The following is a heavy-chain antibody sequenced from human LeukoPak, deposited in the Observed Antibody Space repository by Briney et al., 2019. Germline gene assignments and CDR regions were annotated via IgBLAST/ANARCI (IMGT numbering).Heavy chain of an antibody. V-gene: IGHV4-4*09. CDR1: GGSISSYY. CDR3: ARAWGYSYGNNWFDP. Sequence: SETLSLTCTVSGGSISSYYWSWIRQPPGKGLEWIGYIYTSGSTNYNPSLKSRVTISVDTSKNQLSLKLSSVTAGDTAVYYCARAWGYSYGNNWFDPWGQGTLVTVSS. J-gene: IGHJ5*02. D-gene: IGHD5-18*01. CDR2: IYTSGST.